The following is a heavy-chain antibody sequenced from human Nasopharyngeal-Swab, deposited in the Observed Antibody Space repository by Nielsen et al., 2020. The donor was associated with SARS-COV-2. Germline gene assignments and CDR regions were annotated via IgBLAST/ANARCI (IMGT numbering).Heavy chain of an antibody. CDR3: ARDGEAVAGPTRYDY. D-gene: IGHD6-19*01. CDR1: GGSISSSNW. Sequence: SETLSLTCAVSGGSISSSNWWSWVRQPPGKGLEWIGEIYHSGSTNYNPSLKSRVTISVDKSKNQFSLKLSSVTAADTAVYYCARDGEAVAGPTRYDYWGQGTLVTVSS. V-gene: IGHV4-4*02. CDR2: IYHSGST. J-gene: IGHJ4*02.